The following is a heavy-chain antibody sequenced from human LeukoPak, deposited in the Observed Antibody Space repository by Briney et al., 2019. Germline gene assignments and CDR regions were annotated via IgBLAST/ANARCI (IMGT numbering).Heavy chain of an antibody. V-gene: IGHV3-23*01. D-gene: IGHD6-19*01. CDR3: AKSSGQYYYYYGMDA. CDR2: ISGSGGST. CDR1: GFTFSSYA. J-gene: IGHJ6*02. Sequence: PGGSLRLSCAASGFTFSSYAMSWVRQAPGKGLEWVSAISGSGGSTYYADSVKGRFTISRDNSKNTLYLQMNSLRAEDTAVYYCAKSSGQYYYYYGMDAWGQGTTVTVSS.